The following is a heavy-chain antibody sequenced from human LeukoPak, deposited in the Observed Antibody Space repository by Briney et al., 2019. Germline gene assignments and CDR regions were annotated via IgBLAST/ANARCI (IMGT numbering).Heavy chain of an antibody. CDR3: ATLAVRYYYGMDV. CDR2: INHSGST. V-gene: IGHV4-34*01. J-gene: IGHJ6*02. CDR1: GGSFSGYY. Sequence: SETLSLTCAVYGGSFSGYYWSWIRQPPGRGLEWIGEINHSGSTNYNPSLKSRVTISVDTSKNQFSLKLSSVTAADTAVYYCATLAVRYYYGMDVWGQGTTVTVSS. D-gene: IGHD6-19*01.